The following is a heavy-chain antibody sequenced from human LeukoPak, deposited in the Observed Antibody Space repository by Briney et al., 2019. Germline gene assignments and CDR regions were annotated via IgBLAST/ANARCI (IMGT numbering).Heavy chain of an antibody. CDR3: ARIPLTRNPTVTIDY. CDR1: GYTFTSYG. V-gene: IGHV1-2*06. CDR2: INPNSGGT. J-gene: IGHJ4*02. D-gene: IGHD4-17*01. Sequence: ASVKVSCKASGYTFTSYGISWVRQAPGQGLEWMGRINPNSGGTNYAQKFQGRVTMTRDTSISTAYMELSRLRSDDTAVYYCARIPLTRNPTVTIDYWGQGTLVTVSS.